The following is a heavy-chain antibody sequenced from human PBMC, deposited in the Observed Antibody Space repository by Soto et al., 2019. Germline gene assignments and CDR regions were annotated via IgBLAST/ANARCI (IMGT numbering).Heavy chain of an antibody. CDR2: IYYSGIS. J-gene: IGHJ6*02. Sequence: PSETLSLTCTVSCGSTSSGCFYWSWIRQHPGKGLEWIGYIYYSGISYYKPSLKSRVSISLDTSRNQFSMTLNSVTAADTAVYYCARNGYTYGMDVWGQGATVTVSS. CDR3: ARNGYTYGMDV. CDR1: CGSTSSGCFY. V-gene: IGHV4-31*03. D-gene: IGHD5-18*01.